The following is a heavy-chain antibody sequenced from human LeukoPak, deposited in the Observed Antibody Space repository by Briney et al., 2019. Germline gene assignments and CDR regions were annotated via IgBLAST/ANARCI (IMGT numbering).Heavy chain of an antibody. CDR2: ISGSGGST. CDR1: GFTFSSHA. V-gene: IGHV3-23*01. CDR3: AKGGLWQWPPGPFDI. J-gene: IGHJ3*02. Sequence: GGSLRLSCAASGFTFSSHAMSWVRQAPGKGLGWVSAISGSGGSTYYADSVKGRFTISRDNSKITLYLQMNSRGAEDTAVYYCAKGGLWQWPPGPFDIWGQGTMVAVSS. D-gene: IGHD6-19*01.